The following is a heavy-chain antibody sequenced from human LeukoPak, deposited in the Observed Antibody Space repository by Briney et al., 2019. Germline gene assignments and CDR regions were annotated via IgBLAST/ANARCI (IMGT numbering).Heavy chain of an antibody. J-gene: IGHJ3*02. CDR2: ISSSASTV. CDR3: ARGPDAFDI. CDR1: GFTFSSYE. V-gene: IGHV3-48*03. Sequence: QPGGSLRLSCAASGFTFSSYEMNWVRQAPGKGLEWVPYISSSASTVYYADSVKGRFTISRDNAKNSLYLQMNSLRAEDTAVYYCARGPDAFDIWGQGTMVTVSS.